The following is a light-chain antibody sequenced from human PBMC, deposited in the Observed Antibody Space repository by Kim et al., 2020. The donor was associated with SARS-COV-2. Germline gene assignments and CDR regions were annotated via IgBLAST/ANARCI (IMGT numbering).Light chain of an antibody. J-gene: IGKJ2*01. Sequence: LSPGERATLSCRASQSVSSSYLAWYQQKPGQAPRLLIYGASSRATGIPDRFSGSGSGTDFTHTISRLEPEDFAVYYCQQYGSSPHTFGQGTKLEIK. V-gene: IGKV3-20*01. CDR1: QSVSSSY. CDR3: QQYGSSPHT. CDR2: GAS.